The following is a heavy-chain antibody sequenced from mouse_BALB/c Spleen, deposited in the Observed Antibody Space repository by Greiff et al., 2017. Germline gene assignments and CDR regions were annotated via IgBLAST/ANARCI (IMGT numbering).Heavy chain of an antibody. CDR3: AREAFDY. J-gene: IGHJ2*01. Sequence: EVKVVESGGGLVQPGGSLKLSCAASGFTFSSYTMSWVRQTPEKRLEWVAYISNGGGSTYYPDTVKGRFTISRDNAKNTLYLQMSSLKSEDTAMYYCAREAFDYWGQGTTLTVSS. CDR1: GFTFSSYT. CDR2: ISNGGGST. V-gene: IGHV5-12-2*01.